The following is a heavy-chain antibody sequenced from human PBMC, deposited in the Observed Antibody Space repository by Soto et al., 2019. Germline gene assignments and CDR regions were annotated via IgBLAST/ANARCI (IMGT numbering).Heavy chain of an antibody. J-gene: IGHJ4*02. CDR2: IKQDGSEK. D-gene: IGHD3-10*01. CDR1: GFTFSYFW. CDR3: ARGRGLDY. V-gene: IGHV3-7*03. Sequence: GGSLRLSCAASGFTFSYFWMTWVRQAPGKGLELVANIKQDGSEKYYVDSVTGRFTISRDNAKNSLYLQMNSLRAEDTAVYYCARGRGLDYWGQGTLVTVSS.